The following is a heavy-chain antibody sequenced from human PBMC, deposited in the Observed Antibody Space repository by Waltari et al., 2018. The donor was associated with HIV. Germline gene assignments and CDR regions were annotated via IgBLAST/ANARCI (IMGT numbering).Heavy chain of an antibody. CDR1: GGSFSGYY. CDR2: INHSGST. V-gene: IGHV4-34*01. J-gene: IGHJ4*02. D-gene: IGHD2-2*01. CDR3: ARGPPTQLLWFFVDY. Sequence: QVQLQQWGAGLLKPSETLSLTCAVYGGSFSGYYWSWIRQPPGKGLEWIGEINHSGSTNYNPSLKSRVTISVDTSKNQFSLKLSSVTAADTAVYYCARGPPTQLLWFFVDYWGQGTLVTVSS.